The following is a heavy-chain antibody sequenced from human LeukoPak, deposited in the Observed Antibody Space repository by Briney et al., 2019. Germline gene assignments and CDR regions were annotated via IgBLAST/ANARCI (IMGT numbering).Heavy chain of an antibody. J-gene: IGHJ3*02. Sequence: GGSLRLSCAASGFTFSSYWMSWVRQAPGKGLEWVANIKQDGSEKYYVDSVKGRFTISRDNAKNSLYLQMNSLRAEDTAVYYCARGDLAPNEAFDIWGQGTMVTVSS. V-gene: IGHV3-7*01. CDR3: ARGDLAPNEAFDI. CDR1: GFTFSSYW. CDR2: IKQDGSEK.